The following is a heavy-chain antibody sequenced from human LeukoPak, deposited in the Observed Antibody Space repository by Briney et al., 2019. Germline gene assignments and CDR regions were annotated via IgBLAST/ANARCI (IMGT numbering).Heavy chain of an antibody. CDR2: ISSTSSYI. CDR3: ARVAVAGPTGWFDP. Sequence: GGSLRLSCVGSGFLFKLFAVGWVRQAPGKGLEWVSSISSTSSYIHYADSVKGRFTISRDNPDNVVYLQMNSLRAEDTAVYYCARVAVAGPTGWFDPWGQGTLVTVSS. D-gene: IGHD6-13*01. J-gene: IGHJ5*02. V-gene: IGHV3-21*01. CDR1: GFLFKLFA.